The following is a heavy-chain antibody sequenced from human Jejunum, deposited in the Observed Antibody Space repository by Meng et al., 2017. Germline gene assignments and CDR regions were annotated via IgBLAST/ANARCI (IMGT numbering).Heavy chain of an antibody. CDR3: AREVGSLAGDFDS. V-gene: IGHV1-2*02. Sequence: VHLGQSGAEVKNPGASVKVSCKASGYTFTAYYIHWVRQAPGQGLEWMGWINPNTGGTNYAQNFEDGVTMTRDTSINTAYMEVSRLRSDDTAVYYCAREVGSLAGDFDSWGQGTLVTVSS. J-gene: IGHJ4*02. CDR1: GYTFTAYY. CDR2: INPNTGGT. D-gene: IGHD6-19*01.